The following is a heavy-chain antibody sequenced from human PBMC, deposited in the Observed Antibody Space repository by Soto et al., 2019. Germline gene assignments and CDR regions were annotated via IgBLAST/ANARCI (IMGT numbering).Heavy chain of an antibody. V-gene: IGHV3-23*01. CDR3: ATEYGDYSPGAFDI. CDR1: GFTFSSYA. J-gene: IGHJ3*02. CDR2: ISGSGGST. Sequence: EVHLLESGGDLVQPGGSLRLSCVASGFTFSSYAMSWVRQAPGKGLEWVSTISGSGGSTYYADSVKGRFTISRDNSKNTLYLQMNSLRAEDTAVYYCATEYGDYSPGAFDIWGQGTMVTVSS. D-gene: IGHD4-17*01.